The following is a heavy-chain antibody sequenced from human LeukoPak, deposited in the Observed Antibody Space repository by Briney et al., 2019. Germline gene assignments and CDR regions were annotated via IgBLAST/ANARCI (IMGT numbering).Heavy chain of an antibody. J-gene: IGHJ4*02. CDR2: ITSGANT. V-gene: IGHV3-23*01. D-gene: IGHD6-13*01. CDR1: GFTFSSTS. Sequence: PGGSLRLSCAASGFTFSSTSMSWVRQAPGKGLEWVSGITSGANTYYADSVKGRFTISRDNSENTLNLQMNSLRAEDTAIYYCAKARAGDITAAFNYWGQGTLVTVSS. CDR3: AKARAGDITAAFNY.